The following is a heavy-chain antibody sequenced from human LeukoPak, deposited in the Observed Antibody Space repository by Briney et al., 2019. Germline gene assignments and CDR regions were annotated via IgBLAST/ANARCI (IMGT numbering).Heavy chain of an antibody. CDR1: GVFISSYY. CDR3: ARDYRGDYVGWFDP. Sequence: NSSQTLSLTCTVSGVFISSYYWSWIRQPPGKGLEWIGYIYYSGSTNYNPSLKSRVTISVDTSKNQFSLKLSSVTAADTAVYYRARDYRGDYVGWFDPWGQGTLVTVSS. V-gene: IGHV4-59*01. CDR2: IYYSGST. D-gene: IGHD4-17*01. J-gene: IGHJ5*02.